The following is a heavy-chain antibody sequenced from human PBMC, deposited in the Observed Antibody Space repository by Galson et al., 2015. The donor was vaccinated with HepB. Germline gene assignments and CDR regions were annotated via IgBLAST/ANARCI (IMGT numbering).Heavy chain of an antibody. J-gene: IGHJ3*02. CDR2: ISWNSDSI. D-gene: IGHD1-26*01. V-gene: IGHV3-9*01. CDR3: AKDSGSYYLTYAFDI. CDR1: GFTFDDYA. Sequence: SLRLSCAASGFTFDDYAMHWVRQAPGKGLAWVSGISWNSDSIGYADSVKGRFTISRDNAKNSLYLQMNSLRAEDTALYYCAKDSGSYYLTYAFDIWGQGTMVTVSS.